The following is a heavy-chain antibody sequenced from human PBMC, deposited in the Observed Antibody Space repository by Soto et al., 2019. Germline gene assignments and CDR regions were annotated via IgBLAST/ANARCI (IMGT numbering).Heavy chain of an antibody. CDR2: VYYTGST. CDR3: ATCQIYYGSHY. D-gene: IGHD3-10*01. CDR1: GGSISHYY. Sequence: QVQLQESGPGLVKPSETLSLTCTVSGGSISHYYWSWIRQPPGKGLEWIGYVYYTGSTNYNPSLMSRVTISLDTSKNQFSLKLSSVTAADTAVYYCATCQIYYGSHYWGQGTLVTVSS. V-gene: IGHV4-59*01. J-gene: IGHJ4*02.